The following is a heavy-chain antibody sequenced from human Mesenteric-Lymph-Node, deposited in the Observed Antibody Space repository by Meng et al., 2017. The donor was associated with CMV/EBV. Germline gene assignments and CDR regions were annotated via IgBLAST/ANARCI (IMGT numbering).Heavy chain of an antibody. CDR1: GFTLSTYA. D-gene: IGHD6-6*01. V-gene: IGHV3-30*04. J-gene: IGHJ6*02. Sequence: GESLKISCAASGFTLSTYAVHWVRQAPGKGLDWVAVISYDGNNKYYADSVKGRFTISRDNSKNSLYLQMNSLRTEDTAVYYCARDPSYSRSSYYGMDVWGQGTTVTVSS. CDR3: ARDPSYSRSSYYGMDV. CDR2: ISYDGNNK.